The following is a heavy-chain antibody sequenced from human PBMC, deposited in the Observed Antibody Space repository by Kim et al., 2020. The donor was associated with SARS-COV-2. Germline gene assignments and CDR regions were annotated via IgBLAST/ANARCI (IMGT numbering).Heavy chain of an antibody. V-gene: IGHV3-53*01. Sequence: GGSLRLSCAASGFIVSSNYMSWVRQAPGKGLEWVSVIYSSGNTYYVDSVEGRFTISRDNSKNMLYLQMNSLRGEDTAVYYCAKAADRGYYYGLDVWCQGTTVTVSS. CDR2: IYSSGNT. J-gene: IGHJ6*02. CDR3: AKAADRGYYYGLDV. CDR1: GFIVSSNY. D-gene: IGHD5-12*01.